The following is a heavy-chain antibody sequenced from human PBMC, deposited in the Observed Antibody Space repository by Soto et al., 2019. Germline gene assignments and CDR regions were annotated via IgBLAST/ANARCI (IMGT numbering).Heavy chain of an antibody. CDR3: ARDGYSGYDQAWRDFDI. V-gene: IGHV3-64*01. D-gene: IGHD5-12*01. CDR2: ISSNGGST. J-gene: IGHJ3*02. Sequence: PGGSLTLSCAASGFTFSSYAMHWVRQAPGKGLEYVSAISSNGGSTYYANSVKGRFTISRDNSKNTLYLQMGSLIAEDMAVYYCARDGYSGYDQAWRDFDIWGQGTMVTVSS. CDR1: GFTFSSYA.